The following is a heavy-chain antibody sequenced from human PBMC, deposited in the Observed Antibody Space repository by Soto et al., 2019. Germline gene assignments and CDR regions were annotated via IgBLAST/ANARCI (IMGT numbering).Heavy chain of an antibody. Sequence: SETLSLTCTVSGGSISSYYWSWIRQPPGKGLEWIGYIYYSGSTNYNPSLKSRVTISVDTSKNQFSLKLSSVTAADTAVYYCARAMTTVTTLDYWGQGTLVTVS. CDR1: GGSISSYY. D-gene: IGHD4-4*01. CDR3: ARAMTTVTTLDY. V-gene: IGHV4-59*12. CDR2: IYYSGST. J-gene: IGHJ4*02.